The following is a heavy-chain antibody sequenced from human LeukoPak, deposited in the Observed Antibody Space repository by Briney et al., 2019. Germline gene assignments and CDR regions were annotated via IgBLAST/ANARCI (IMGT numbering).Heavy chain of an antibody. D-gene: IGHD3-10*01. V-gene: IGHV1-46*01. CDR1: GYTFTSYY. CDR3: ARALVPPYYYGSGELGY. J-gene: IGHJ4*02. CDR2: INPSGGST. Sequence: RASVKVSCKASGYTFTSYYMHWVRQAPGLGLEWMGIINPSGGSTSYAQKFQGRATMTRDTSTSTVCMELSSLRSEDTAVYYCARALVPPYYYGSGELGYWGQGTLVTVSS.